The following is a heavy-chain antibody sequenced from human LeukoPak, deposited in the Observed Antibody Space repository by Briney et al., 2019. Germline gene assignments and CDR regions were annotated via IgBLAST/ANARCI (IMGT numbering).Heavy chain of an antibody. CDR3: ARVGYYDFWSGYIDY. CDR1: GFTFSSYS. V-gene: IGHV3-21*01. D-gene: IGHD3-3*01. J-gene: IGHJ4*02. Sequence: GGTLRLSCAASGFTFSSYSMNWVRQAPGKGLEWVSSISSSSSYIYYADSVKGRFTISRDNAKNSLYLQMNSLRAEDTAVYYCARVGYYDFWSGYIDYWGQGTLVTVSS. CDR2: ISSSSSYI.